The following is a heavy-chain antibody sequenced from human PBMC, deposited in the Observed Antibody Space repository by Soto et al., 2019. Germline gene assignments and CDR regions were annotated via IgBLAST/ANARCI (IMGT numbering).Heavy chain of an antibody. CDR2: IVVGSGNT. CDR3: AARGSGWYREKYYYYYMDV. CDR1: GFTFASSA. Sequence: GASVKVSCKASGFTFASSAMQWVRQARGQRLEWIGWIVVGSGNTNYAQKFQERVTITRDMSTSTAYMELSSLRSEDTAVHYCAARGSGWYREKYYYYYMDVWGKGTTVTVSS. D-gene: IGHD6-19*01. V-gene: IGHV1-58*02. J-gene: IGHJ6*03.